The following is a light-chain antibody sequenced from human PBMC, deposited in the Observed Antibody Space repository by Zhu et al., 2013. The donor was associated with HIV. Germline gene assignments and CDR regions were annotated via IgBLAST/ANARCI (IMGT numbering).Light chain of an antibody. V-gene: IGLV2-23*02. CDR3: CSYADSSTWV. CDR1: SSDVGNYNL. J-gene: IGLJ3*02. Sequence: QSALTQPASVSGSPGQSITISCTGASSDVGNYNLVSWYQQHPGKAPKVMIYEVTKRPSGVSNRFSGSKSGNTASLTISGLQAEDEADYYCCSYADSSTWVFGGGTKLTVL. CDR2: EVT.